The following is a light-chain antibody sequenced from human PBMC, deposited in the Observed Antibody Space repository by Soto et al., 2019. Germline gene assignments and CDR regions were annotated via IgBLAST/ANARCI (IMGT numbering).Light chain of an antibody. J-gene: IGLJ1*01. V-gene: IGLV2-14*01. CDR3: SSYTSSITPYV. Sequence: QSVLTQPASVSGSPGQSITISCTGTITDIGAYNYVSWYQQHPGKAPKLLIYGVSSQPSGVSNRFSGSKSGNAAYLTISGLQADDEAEYYCSSYTSSITPYVFGTGTKPTVL. CDR2: GVS. CDR1: ITDIGAYNY.